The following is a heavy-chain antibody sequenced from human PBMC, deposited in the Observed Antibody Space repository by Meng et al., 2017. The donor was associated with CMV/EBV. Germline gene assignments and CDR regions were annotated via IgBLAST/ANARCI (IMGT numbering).Heavy chain of an antibody. D-gene: IGHD2-2*01. CDR3: ARQVDCSSASCYGWD. J-gene: IGHJ1*01. CDR1: GGSISSYY. V-gene: IGHV4-39*01. CDR2: IYYSGST. Sequence: GSLRLSCTVSGGSISSYYWSWIRQPPGKGLEWIGSIYYSGSTYYNPSLKSRVTISVDTSKNQFSLKLSSVTAADTAMYYCARQVDCSSASCYGWDWGQGTLVTVSS.